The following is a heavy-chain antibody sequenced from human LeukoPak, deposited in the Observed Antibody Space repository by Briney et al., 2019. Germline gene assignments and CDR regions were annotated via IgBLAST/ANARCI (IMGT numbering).Heavy chain of an antibody. Sequence: GGSLRLSCAASGFTFSDYYMSWIRQAPGKGLEWVSYISTSGNTIYDADSVKGRFTISRDNAKNSLYLQMNSLRAEDTAVYYCAGGITMVRGVINLDYWGQGTLVTVSS. CDR2: ISTSGNTI. CDR3: AGGITMVRGVINLDY. V-gene: IGHV3-11*04. D-gene: IGHD3-10*01. J-gene: IGHJ4*02. CDR1: GFTFSDYY.